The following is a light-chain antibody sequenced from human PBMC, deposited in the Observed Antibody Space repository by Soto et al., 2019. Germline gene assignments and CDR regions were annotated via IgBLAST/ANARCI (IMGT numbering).Light chain of an antibody. CDR1: QTVRDN. CDR3: QQYNNWPLT. J-gene: IGKJ4*01. V-gene: IGKV3D-15*01. Sequence: EVVMTQSPATLSVSPGERATLSCRASQTVRDNLGWYQQKPGQPPRLLIYGATTRATGIPARFSGSGSGTEFTLTISSLQSEDFAVYYCQQYNNWPLTFGGGIKVEIK. CDR2: GAT.